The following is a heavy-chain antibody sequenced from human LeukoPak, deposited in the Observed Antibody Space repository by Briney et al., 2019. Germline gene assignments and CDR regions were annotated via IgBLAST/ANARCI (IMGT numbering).Heavy chain of an antibody. CDR3: ARIMLEWFLDAFDI. D-gene: IGHD3-3*01. Sequence: GGSLGLSCAASGFTFSSYSMNWVRQAPGKGLEWVSSISSSSSYIYYADSVKGRFTISRDNAKNSLYLQMNSLRAEDTAVCYCARIMLEWFLDAFDIWGQGTMVTASS. CDR1: GFTFSSYS. J-gene: IGHJ3*02. CDR2: ISSSSSYI. V-gene: IGHV3-21*01.